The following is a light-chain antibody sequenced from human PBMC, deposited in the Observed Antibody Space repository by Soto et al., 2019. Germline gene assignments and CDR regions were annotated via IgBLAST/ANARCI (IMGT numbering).Light chain of an antibody. CDR2: GAS. V-gene: IGKV3-20*01. J-gene: IGKJ1*01. Sequence: EIVMTQSPGTLSLSPGERATISCRASQVIGSRYLAWYHQKAGQAPRLLIYGASSRATGIPDRFSGSGAGTDFTLTISSLQPEDFAAYYCQQSYRTPWTFGQGTKVEIK. CDR3: QQSYRTPWT. CDR1: QVIGSRY.